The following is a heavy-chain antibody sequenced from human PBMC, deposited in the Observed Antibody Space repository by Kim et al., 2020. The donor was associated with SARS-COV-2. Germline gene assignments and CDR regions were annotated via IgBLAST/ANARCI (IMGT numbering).Heavy chain of an antibody. J-gene: IGHJ6*02. CDR2: ISSSGSTI. CDR3: ARSGADYGDGYYYYGMDV. Sequence: GGSRRLSCAASGFTFSDYYMSWIRQAPGKGLEWVSYISSSGSTIYYADSVKGRFTISRDNAKNSLYLQMNSLRAEDTAVYYCARSGADYGDGYYYYGMDVWGQGTTVTVSS. CDR1: GFTFSDYY. V-gene: IGHV3-11*04. D-gene: IGHD4-17*01.